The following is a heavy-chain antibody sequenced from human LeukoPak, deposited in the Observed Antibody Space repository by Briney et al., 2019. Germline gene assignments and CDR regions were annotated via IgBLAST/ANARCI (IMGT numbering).Heavy chain of an antibody. CDR2: ISYDGGNK. J-gene: IGHJ3*02. CDR3: ARVGASTYYYDSSGYKAFDI. V-gene: IGHV3-30-3*01. CDR1: GFTFSSYA. D-gene: IGHD3-22*01. Sequence: GRSLRLSCAASGFTFSSYAMHWVRQAPGKGLEWVAVISYDGGNKYYADSVKGRFTISRDNSKNTLYLQMNSLRAEDTAVYYCARVGASTYYYDSSGYKAFDIWGQGTMVTVSS.